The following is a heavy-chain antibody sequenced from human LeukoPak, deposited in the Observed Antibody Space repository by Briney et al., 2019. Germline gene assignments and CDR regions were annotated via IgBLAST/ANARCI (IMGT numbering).Heavy chain of an antibody. J-gene: IGHJ4*02. D-gene: IGHD3-22*01. CDR2: ISGSGGST. CDR3: AKPYDSSGYSPYYFDH. CDR1: GFTFSSYA. V-gene: IGHV3-23*01. Sequence: GGSLRLSCAASGFTFSSYAMSWVRQAPGKGLEWVSAISGSGGSTYYADSMKGRFSISRDNSRNTLYLQMNSLRAEDTAVYYCAKPYDSSGYSPYYFDHWGQGTLVTVSS.